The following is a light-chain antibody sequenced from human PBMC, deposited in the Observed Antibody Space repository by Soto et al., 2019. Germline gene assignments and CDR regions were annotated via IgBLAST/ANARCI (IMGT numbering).Light chain of an antibody. CDR1: QSISNW. CDR2: GAS. J-gene: IGKJ5*01. V-gene: IGKV1-39*01. CDR3: QQSYGTPT. Sequence: DIQMTQSPSPLPASVGDRVTITCRASQSISNWLAWYQQKPGKAPKLLIYGASSLQSGVPSRFSGSGSGTDFTLTISSLQPEDFATYYCQQSYGTPTFGQGTRLEN.